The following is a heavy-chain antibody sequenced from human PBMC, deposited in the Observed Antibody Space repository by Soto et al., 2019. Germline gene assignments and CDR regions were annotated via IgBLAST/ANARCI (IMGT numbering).Heavy chain of an antibody. J-gene: IGHJ6*02. V-gene: IGHV3-30-3*01. Sequence: GGSLRLSCAASGFTSSSYNMHWVRQAPGKGPVWVAVISFDGTNIYYADSVKGRFTVSRDNSKNTLYLQVISLSAEDTAVYYCARDAFTNYYHYGMDVWGQGTTVTVSS. CDR3: ARDAFTNYYHYGMDV. CDR1: GFTSSSYN. CDR2: ISFDGTNI.